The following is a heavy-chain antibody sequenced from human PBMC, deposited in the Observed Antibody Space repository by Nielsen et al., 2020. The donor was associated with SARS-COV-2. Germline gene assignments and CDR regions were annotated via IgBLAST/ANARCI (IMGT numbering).Heavy chain of an antibody. CDR2: IYYSGST. CDR3: ARERDFWSGYKAFEI. CDR1: GDSFSIYY. D-gene: IGHD3-3*01. V-gene: IGHV4-59*01. J-gene: IGHJ3*02. Sequence: SETLSLTCSVSGDSFSIYYWSWIRQPPGKGLEWIGYIYYSGSTNYNPSLESRVTISIDTSKHQFSLRLSSVTAADTAIYYCARERDFWSGYKAFEIWGQGTVVTVS.